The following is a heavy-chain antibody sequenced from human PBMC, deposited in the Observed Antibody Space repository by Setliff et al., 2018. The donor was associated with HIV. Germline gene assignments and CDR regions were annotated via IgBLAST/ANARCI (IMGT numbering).Heavy chain of an antibody. CDR2: IYSSGST. V-gene: IGHV4-61*09. Sequence: TLSLTCTVSGGSISSGSYYWNWIRQPAGKGLEWIGHIYSSGSTNYNPSLKSRVTISVDTSKSQFSLKLSSVTAADTAVYYCASYDILTGYYGHYFDYWGQGTLVTVSS. D-gene: IGHD3-9*01. J-gene: IGHJ4*02. CDR3: ASYDILTGYYGHYFDY. CDR1: GGSISSGSYY.